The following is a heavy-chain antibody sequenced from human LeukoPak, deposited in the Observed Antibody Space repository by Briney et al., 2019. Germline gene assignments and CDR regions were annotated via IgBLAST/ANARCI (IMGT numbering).Heavy chain of an antibody. CDR1: GGSISSSNW. V-gene: IGHV4-4*02. J-gene: IGHJ5*02. CDR2: INHSGST. CDR3: ATSYLMVRGVIRRNWFDP. D-gene: IGHD3-10*01. Sequence: SETLSLTCAVSGGSISSSNWWSWVRQPPGKGLEWIGEINHSGSTNYNPSLKSRVTISVDTSKNQFSLKLSSVTAADTAVYYCATSYLMVRGVIRRNWFDPWGQGTLVTVSS.